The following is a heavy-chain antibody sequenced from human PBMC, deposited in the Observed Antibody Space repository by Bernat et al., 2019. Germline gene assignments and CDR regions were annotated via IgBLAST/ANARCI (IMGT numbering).Heavy chain of an antibody. CDR1: GFTFSSYS. CDR3: AREQFPGYQLPRGDYYYGMDV. V-gene: IGHV3-21*01. CDR2: ISSSSSSYI. Sequence: EVQLVESGGGLVKPGGSLRLSCAASGFTFSSYSMNWVRQAPGKGLEWVSSISSSSSSYIYYADSVKGRFTISRDNAKNSLYLQMNSLRAEDTAVYYCAREQFPGYQLPRGDYYYGMDVWGQGTTVTVSS. D-gene: IGHD2-2*01. J-gene: IGHJ6*02.